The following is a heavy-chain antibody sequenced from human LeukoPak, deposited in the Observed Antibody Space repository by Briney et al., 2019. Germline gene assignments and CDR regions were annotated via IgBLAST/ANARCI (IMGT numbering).Heavy chain of an antibody. CDR2: IGPGGDT. V-gene: IGHV3-13*01. Sequence: SGGSLRLSCAASGFTFSTYDFHWVRQGTGKGLEWVSAIGPGGDTYYAGPVKGRFTISRENVKNSLFLQMTSLGAGDTAVYYCARDHCSGGRCYFDLWDRGTLVTVSS. D-gene: IGHD2-15*01. CDR3: ARDHCSGGRCYFDL. J-gene: IGHJ2*01. CDR1: GFTFSTYD.